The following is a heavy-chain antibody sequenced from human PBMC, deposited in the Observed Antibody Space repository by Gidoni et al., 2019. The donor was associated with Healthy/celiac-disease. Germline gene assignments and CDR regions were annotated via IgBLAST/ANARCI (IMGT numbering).Heavy chain of an antibody. V-gene: IGHV3-11*06. CDR1: GFPFSDYY. J-gene: IGHJ5*02. CDR2: ISSSSSYT. D-gene: IGHD2-21*02. Sequence: QVQLVESGGGLVKPGGSLRLSCAASGFPFSDYYMSWTRQAPGKGLEWVSYISSSSSYTNYADSVKGRFTISRDNAKNSLYLQMNSLRAEDTAVYYCARDLKWVLFSYCGGDCYELGWFDPWGQGTLVTVSS. CDR3: ARDLKWVLFSYCGGDCYELGWFDP.